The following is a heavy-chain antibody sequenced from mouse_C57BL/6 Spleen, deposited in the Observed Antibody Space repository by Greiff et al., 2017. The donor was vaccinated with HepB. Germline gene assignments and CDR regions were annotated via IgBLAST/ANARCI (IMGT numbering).Heavy chain of an antibody. CDR1: GYTFTSYG. CDR2: IYPRSGNT. D-gene: IGHD4-1*01. CDR3: ARWYWDAYAMDY. V-gene: IGHV1-81*01. Sequence: LQESGAELARPGASVKLSCKASGYTFTSYGISWVKQRTGQGLEWIGEIYPRSGNTYYNEKFKGKATLTADKSSSTAYMELRSLTSEDSAVYFCARWYWDAYAMDYWGQGTSVTVSS. J-gene: IGHJ4*01.